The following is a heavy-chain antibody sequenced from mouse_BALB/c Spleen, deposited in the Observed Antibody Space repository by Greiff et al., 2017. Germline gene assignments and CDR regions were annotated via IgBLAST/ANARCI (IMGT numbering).Heavy chain of an antibody. CDR3: ARDPSLRVLRGAMDY. Sequence: EVHLVESGGGLVQPGGSLKLSCAASGFTFSSYGMSWVRQTPDKRLELVATINSNGGSTYYPDSVKGRFTISRDNAKNTLYLQMSSLKSEDTAMYYCARDPSLRVLRGAMDYWGQGTSVTVSS. J-gene: IGHJ4*01. CDR1: GFTFSSYG. D-gene: IGHD1-1*01. CDR2: INSNGGST. V-gene: IGHV5-6-3*01.